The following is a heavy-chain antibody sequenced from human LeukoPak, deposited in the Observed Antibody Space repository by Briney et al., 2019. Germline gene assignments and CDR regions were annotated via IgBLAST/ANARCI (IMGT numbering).Heavy chain of an antibody. CDR2: INPSGGST. V-gene: IGHV1-46*01. CDR3: ARDRGQHAFDI. CDR1: GYTLTSYF. Sequence: ASVKVSCKASGYTLTSYFMHWVRQAPGQGLERMGIINPSGGSTSYAQKFQGRVTMTRDMLTTTVYMELSSLRSEDTAVYYCARDRGQHAFDIWGQGMMVTVSS. J-gene: IGHJ3*02. D-gene: IGHD1-1*01.